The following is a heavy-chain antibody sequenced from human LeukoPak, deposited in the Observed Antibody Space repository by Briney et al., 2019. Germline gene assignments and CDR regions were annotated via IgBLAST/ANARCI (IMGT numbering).Heavy chain of an antibody. Sequence: SVKVSCKASGGTFSSYTINWVRQAPGQGLEWMGGIIPIFGTANYAQKFQGRVTITADESTSTAYMELSSLRSEDTAVYYCARAPLYYDSSEYYYYGMDVWGQGTTVTVSS. V-gene: IGHV1-69*13. J-gene: IGHJ6*02. CDR3: ARAPLYYDSSEYYYYGMDV. CDR1: GGTFSSYT. D-gene: IGHD3-22*01. CDR2: IIPIFGTA.